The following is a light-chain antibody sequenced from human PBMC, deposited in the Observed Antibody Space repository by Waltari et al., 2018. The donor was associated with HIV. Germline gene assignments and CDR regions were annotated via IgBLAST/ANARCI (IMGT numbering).Light chain of an antibody. Sequence: DIQMTQSPYSLPASIGDRVTITCRASQSISSYLNWYQQKPGKAPKLLIYGASSLQSGVPSRFSGSGSGTDFTLTISSLQPEDFATYYCQQSYSTPNPLGPGTKLEIK. V-gene: IGKV1-39*01. CDR1: QSISSY. CDR3: QQSYSTPNP. CDR2: GAS. J-gene: IGKJ2*01.